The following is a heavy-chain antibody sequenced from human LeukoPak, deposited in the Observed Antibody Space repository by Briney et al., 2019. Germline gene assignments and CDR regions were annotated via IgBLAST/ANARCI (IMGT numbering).Heavy chain of an antibody. CDR2: IDRSGNK. D-gene: IGHD3-22*01. CDR1: GYSISSGYY. V-gene: IGHV4-38-2*01. Sequence: PSETLSLTCAVSGYSISSGYYWDWIRQSPGKGLEWIGSIDRSGNKYYHPSLRSRVTLSVDTSNNQFSLQLSSVTAADRARYYCVRSGDYIREGFDYWGQGTLVTVSS. J-gene: IGHJ4*02. CDR3: VRSGDYIREGFDY.